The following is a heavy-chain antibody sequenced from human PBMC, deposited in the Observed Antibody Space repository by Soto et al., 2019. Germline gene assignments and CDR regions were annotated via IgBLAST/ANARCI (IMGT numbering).Heavy chain of an antibody. D-gene: IGHD5-18*01. Sequence: EXLKISCKCSGYXFTNYLVVWVRHMSGKGLELIGIIYPGDSDTRYSPYFQIQLIISVYQYIITAYLQWSSFQASDTAMYYCARQDYNYAYFDFWGQGTLGTVSS. CDR3: ARQDYNYAYFDF. V-gene: IGHV5-51*01. CDR2: IYPGDSDT. J-gene: IGHJ4*02. CDR1: GYXFTNYL.